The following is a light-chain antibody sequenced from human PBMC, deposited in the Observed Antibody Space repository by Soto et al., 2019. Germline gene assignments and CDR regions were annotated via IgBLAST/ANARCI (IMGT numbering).Light chain of an antibody. CDR1: QSIHSW. Sequence: DIQMTQSPSTLAASVGDRVTITCRASQSIHSWLAWYQQKPGKAPKLLIYKASSLESGVPSRFSGIGSGTEFTLTISSLQPDDFATYYCQQYHSYSTFGQGTKVEIK. V-gene: IGKV1-5*03. J-gene: IGKJ1*01. CDR3: QQYHSYST. CDR2: KAS.